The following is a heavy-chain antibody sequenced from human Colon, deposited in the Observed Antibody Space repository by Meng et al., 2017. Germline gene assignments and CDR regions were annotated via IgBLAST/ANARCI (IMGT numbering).Heavy chain of an antibody. CDR3: ASSIAAAGINFDY. Sequence: LQLQESGPGLGNPSETLSLTCTVSGGSISSSSYYWGWIRQPPGKGLEWIGSIYYSGSTYYNPSLKSRVTISVDTSKNQFSLKLSSVTAADTAVYYCASSIAAAGINFDYWGQGTLVTVSS. CDR1: GGSISSSSYY. CDR2: IYYSGST. J-gene: IGHJ4*02. V-gene: IGHV4-39*07. D-gene: IGHD6-13*01.